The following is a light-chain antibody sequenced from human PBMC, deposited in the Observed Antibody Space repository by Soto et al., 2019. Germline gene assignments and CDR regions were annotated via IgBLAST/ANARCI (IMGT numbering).Light chain of an antibody. Sequence: IVLTQSPGTLSLSPGERATLSCRASQSVSRSYLAWYQQKPGQAPRLLIYGASSRATGIPARFSGSGSGTDFTLTISSLEPEDFAVYYCQQRSNWPPTFGQGTKVDNK. J-gene: IGKJ1*01. CDR2: GAS. CDR1: QSVSRSY. V-gene: IGKV3D-20*02. CDR3: QQRSNWPPT.